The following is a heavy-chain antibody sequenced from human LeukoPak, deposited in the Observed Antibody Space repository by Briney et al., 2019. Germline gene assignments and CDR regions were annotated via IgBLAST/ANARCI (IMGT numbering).Heavy chain of an antibody. CDR1: GYTFTSYG. Sequence: ASVKVSCKASGYTFTSYGISWVRQVPGQGLEWMGWISDYNGNTNYAQKLQGRVTMTTDTSTGTAYMELRSLRSDDTAVYYCARGSRIAVAVTRFDYWGQGTLVTVSS. V-gene: IGHV1-18*01. CDR3: ARGSRIAVAVTRFDY. CDR2: ISDYNGNT. D-gene: IGHD6-19*01. J-gene: IGHJ4*02.